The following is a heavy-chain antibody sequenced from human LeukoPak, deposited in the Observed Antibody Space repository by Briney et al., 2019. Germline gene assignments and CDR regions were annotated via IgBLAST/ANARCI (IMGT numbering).Heavy chain of an antibody. CDR1: GGTFSSYA. J-gene: IGHJ6*02. V-gene: IGHV1-69*04. Sequence: SVKVSCKASGGTFSSYAISWVRQAPGQGLEWMGRIIPILGIANYAQKFQGRVTITADKSTSTAYMELSSLRSEDTAVYYCSRAGGGSLTYYYYGMDVWGQGTTVTVSS. CDR2: IIPILGIA. CDR3: SRAGGGSLTYYYYGMDV. D-gene: IGHD2-15*01.